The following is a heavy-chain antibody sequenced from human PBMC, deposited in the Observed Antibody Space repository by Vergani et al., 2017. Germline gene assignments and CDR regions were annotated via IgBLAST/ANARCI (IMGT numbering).Heavy chain of an antibody. D-gene: IGHD2-2*02. CDR1: GFALNRHA. CDR3: VRDRCLWAEGRCYTEAWDY. V-gene: IGHV3-30-3*01. CDR2: ISFDGTNE. J-gene: IGHJ4*02. Sequence: QVQLVESGGGVVQPGTSLRLSCVVSGFALNRHAMYWVRQAPGKGLEWVVGISFDGTNEYYPDLVKGRFTISRDIAKNTLYLQVRSLRLEDTGVYHCVRDRCLWAEGRCYTEAWDYWGQGTPVTVSS.